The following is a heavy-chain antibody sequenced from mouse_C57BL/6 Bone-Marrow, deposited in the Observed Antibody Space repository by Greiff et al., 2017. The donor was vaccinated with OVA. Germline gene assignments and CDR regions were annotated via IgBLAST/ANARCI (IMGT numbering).Heavy chain of an antibody. D-gene: IGHD2-5*01. CDR3: ARAYYSNYVAWFAY. CDR2: IWSGGST. Sequence: VKLVESGPGLVQPSQSLSITCTVSGFSLTSYGVHWVRQSPGKGLEWLGVIWSGGSTDYNAAFISRLSISKDNSKSQVFFKMNSLQADDTAIYYCARAYYSNYVAWFAYWGQGTLVTVSA. CDR1: GFSLTSYG. J-gene: IGHJ3*01. V-gene: IGHV2-2*01.